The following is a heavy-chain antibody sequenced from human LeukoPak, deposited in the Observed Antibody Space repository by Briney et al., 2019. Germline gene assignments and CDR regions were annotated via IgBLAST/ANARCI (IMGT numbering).Heavy chain of an antibody. CDR1: GGSVRCFH. CDR3: ARAGERGRNGYDDPFDI. D-gene: IGHD2-2*03. Sequence: SEPLSLTCTVCGGSVRCFHWFCVRPPPGEGLVWIVCLYDSGSTTYNPSLRSRLTISIDMSRSQFFLRLSSVTASDTAKYYCARAGERGRNGYDDPFDIWGQGTMVTVSS. J-gene: IGHJ3*02. V-gene: IGHV4-59*02. CDR2: LYDSGST.